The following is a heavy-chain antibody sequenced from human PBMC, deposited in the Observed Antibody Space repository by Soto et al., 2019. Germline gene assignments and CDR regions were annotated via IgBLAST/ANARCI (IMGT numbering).Heavy chain of an antibody. CDR3: AKDRHRSGSPHPFDY. CDR2: ISGSGGST. D-gene: IGHD3-22*01. CDR1: GGSISSSSYY. V-gene: IGHV3-23*01. Sequence: ETLSLTCTVSGGSISSSSYYWGWIRQPPGKGLEWVSVISGSGGSTYYADSVKGRFTISRDNSKNTLYLQMNSLRAEDTAVYYCAKDRHRSGSPHPFDYWGQGTLVTSPQ. J-gene: IGHJ4*02.